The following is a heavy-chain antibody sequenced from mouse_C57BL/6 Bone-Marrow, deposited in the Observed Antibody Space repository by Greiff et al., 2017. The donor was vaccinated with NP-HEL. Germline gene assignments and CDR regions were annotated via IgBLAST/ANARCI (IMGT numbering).Heavy chain of an antibody. Sequence: VKLQESGAELVKPGASVKLSCKASGYTFTSYWMHWVKQRPGQGLEWIGMIHPNSGSTNYNEKFKSKATLTVDKSSSTAYMQLSSLTSEDSAVYYCARLTLIYPMDYWGQGTSVTVSS. V-gene: IGHV1-64*01. CDR2: IHPNSGST. CDR1: GYTFTSYW. CDR3: ARLTLIYPMDY. D-gene: IGHD2-1*01. J-gene: IGHJ4*01.